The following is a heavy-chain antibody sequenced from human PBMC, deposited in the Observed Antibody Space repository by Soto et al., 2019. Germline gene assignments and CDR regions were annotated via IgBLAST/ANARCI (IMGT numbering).Heavy chain of an antibody. Sequence: QVQLQESGPGLVKPSGTLSLTCAVSGASIGTSNWWSWVRQSPGKGLEWIGEIHDSGSTKYNPSLKHRGTTSLDKSKKQFSLNVSSVTAADTAVYYCARLKTYDILNRSDYRGQASLVTVSS. CDR3: ARLKTYDILNRSDY. CDR2: IHDSGST. D-gene: IGHD3-9*01. J-gene: IGHJ4*02. CDR1: GASIGTSNW. V-gene: IGHV4-4*02.